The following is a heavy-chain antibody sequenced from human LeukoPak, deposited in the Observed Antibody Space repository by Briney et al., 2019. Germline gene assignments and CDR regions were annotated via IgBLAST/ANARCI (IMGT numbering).Heavy chain of an antibody. CDR3: ARTYYGSGRIDY. Sequence: SETLSLTCAVYGGSFSGYYWSWIRQPPGKGLEWIGEINHSGSTNYNPSLKSRVTISVDTSKNQFSLKLSFVTAADTAVYYCARTYYGSGRIDYWGQGTLVTVSS. V-gene: IGHV4-34*01. D-gene: IGHD3-10*01. CDR2: INHSGST. J-gene: IGHJ4*02. CDR1: GGSFSGYY.